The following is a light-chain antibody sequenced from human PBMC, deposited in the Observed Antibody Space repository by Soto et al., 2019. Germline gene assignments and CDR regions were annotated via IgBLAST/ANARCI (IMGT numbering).Light chain of an antibody. CDR3: QQRSNWPAVT. V-gene: IGKV3-11*01. CDR2: DAS. CDR1: QSVSSY. Sequence: EIMLTQSPATLSLSPGDRATLSCRASQSVSSYLAWYQQKPGQAPRLLIYDASNRATGIPARFSGSGSGTDFTLTISSLEPEDFAVYYCQQRSNWPAVTFGQGTRLEIK. J-gene: IGKJ5*01.